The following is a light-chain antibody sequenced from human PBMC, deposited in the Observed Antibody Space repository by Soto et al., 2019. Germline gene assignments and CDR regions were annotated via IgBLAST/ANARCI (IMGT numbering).Light chain of an antibody. CDR3: AAWDDSLNGPGVV. CDR2: SNN. J-gene: IGLJ2*01. V-gene: IGLV1-44*01. Sequence: QSVLTQPPSASGTPGQRVTISCSGSSSTIGSNNVNWYQHLPGTAPKLLIYSNNQRPSGVPDRFSGSKSGTSASLAISGLQSEDEADYYCAAWDDSLNGPGVVFGGGTKLTVL. CDR1: SSTIGSNN.